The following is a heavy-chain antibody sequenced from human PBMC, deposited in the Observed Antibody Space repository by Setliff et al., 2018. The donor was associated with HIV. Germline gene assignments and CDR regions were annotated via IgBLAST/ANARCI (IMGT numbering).Heavy chain of an antibody. CDR3: ARDHGDIVVVPAAPYYFDY. V-gene: IGHV4-34*01. CDR2: IYHHGTT. J-gene: IGHJ4*02. Sequence: SETLSLTCAVYGGSFTGYYWGWIRQPPGKGLEWIGNIYHHGTTYYNPSLKSRVTISVDTSKNQFSLKLSSVTAADTAVYYCARDHGDIVVVPAAPYYFDYWGQGTLVTVS. CDR1: GGSFTGYY. D-gene: IGHD2-2*01.